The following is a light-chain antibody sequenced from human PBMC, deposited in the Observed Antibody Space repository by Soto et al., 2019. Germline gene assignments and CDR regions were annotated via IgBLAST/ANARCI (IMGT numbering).Light chain of an antibody. CDR1: QTINNY. J-gene: IGKJ5*01. Sequence: EIVMTQSPATLSVSPGERATLSCRASQTINNYLAWYQQRPGQAPRLLIYGASTRATGIPARFSGSGSGTEFTLSISSLQSEDFAIYYGQQYNNWPPETFGQGTRLEIK. CDR3: QQYNNWPPET. CDR2: GAS. V-gene: IGKV3-15*01.